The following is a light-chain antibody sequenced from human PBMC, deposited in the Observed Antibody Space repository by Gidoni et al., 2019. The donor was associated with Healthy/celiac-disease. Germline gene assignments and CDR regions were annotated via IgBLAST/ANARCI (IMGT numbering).Light chain of an antibody. CDR3: QQSYRTPT. CDR2: AAS. CDR1: QSMSSY. J-gene: IGKJ4*01. V-gene: IGKV1-39*01. Sequence: IQLPQSPSSLSASVGDRVTITCRASQSMSSYLNWYQQKPGKAPKLLIYAASSLQSGVPSRFSGSGSGTEFTLTISSLQPEDFATYYCQQSYRTPTFGGGTKVEIK.